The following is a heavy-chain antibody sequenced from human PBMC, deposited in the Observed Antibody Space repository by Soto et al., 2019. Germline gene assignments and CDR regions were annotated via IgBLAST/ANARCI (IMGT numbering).Heavy chain of an antibody. D-gene: IGHD1-26*01. CDR3: VHRGGGSYWYYFDY. CDR1: GFSLTTTGVG. Sequence: QITLKESGPTLVKPTQTLTLTCTFSGFSLTTTGVGVGWIRQPPGKALEWLALIYWDDDKRYSPSLKSRLTITKDHSKTQMVLTMTNMNPVDTATYYCVHRGGGSYWYYFDYWGQGTLVTVSS. V-gene: IGHV2-5*02. CDR2: IYWDDDK. J-gene: IGHJ4*02.